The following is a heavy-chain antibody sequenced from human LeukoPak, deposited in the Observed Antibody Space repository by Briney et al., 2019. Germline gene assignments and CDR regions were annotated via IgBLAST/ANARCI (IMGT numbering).Heavy chain of an antibody. CDR2: IYYSGST. V-gene: IGHV4-59*08. D-gene: IGHD6-13*01. Sequence: SETLSLTCTVSGGSISSYYWSWIRQPPGKGLEWIGYIYYSGSTDYNPSLKSRVTISVDTSKNQFSLKMSSVTAADTAVYCCARHLSVSWYYFDYWGQGTLVTVSS. CDR3: ARHLSVSWYYFDY. J-gene: IGHJ4*02. CDR1: GGSISSYY.